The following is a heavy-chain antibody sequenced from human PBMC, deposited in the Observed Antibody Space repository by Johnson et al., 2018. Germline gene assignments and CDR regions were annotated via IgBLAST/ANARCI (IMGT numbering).Heavy chain of an antibody. CDR2: IIAVFGTP. D-gene: IGHD3-10*01. Sequence: QVQLVESGAEVRKPGTSVKVSCRASGGTFSKYSINWVRQVPGHGLEWLGGIIAVFGTPKYSQKFQGRVTITADESTSTASMDLSSLRYEDTAMYYCARGLSQMGMDVWGQGTTVTVSS. V-gene: IGHV1-69*01. CDR3: ARGLSQMGMDV. J-gene: IGHJ6*02. CDR1: GGTFSKYS.